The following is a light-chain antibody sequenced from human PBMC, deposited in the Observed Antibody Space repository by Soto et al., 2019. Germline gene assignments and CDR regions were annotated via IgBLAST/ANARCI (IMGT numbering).Light chain of an antibody. J-gene: IGKJ2*01. CDR1: QSLVHSDGNTY. Sequence: DAVMTQSPLSLPVTLGQPASISCRSSQSLVHSDGNTYLNWFQQRPGQSPRRLIYKVSNRDSGVPDRFSGSGSGTDFTLEISRVEAEDVGVYYCMQGTHWPPYTFGQGTKLEIK. V-gene: IGKV2-30*02. CDR3: MQGTHWPPYT. CDR2: KVS.